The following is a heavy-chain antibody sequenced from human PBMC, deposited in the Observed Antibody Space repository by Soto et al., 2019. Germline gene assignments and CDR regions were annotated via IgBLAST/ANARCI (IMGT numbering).Heavy chain of an antibody. CDR3: GRGPSSGCFDS. CDR2: INPANGAT. D-gene: IGHD5-12*01. Sequence: QVQFVQSGAEVKKPGASVEVSCKTSGYTFTDYTLHWMRQAPGQRIEWMGWINPANGATMYSQKFLGRVSITGDTSATTIYMDLSSLTSEDTAGDSCGRGPSSGCFDSWGQGTLVTVSS. V-gene: IGHV1-3*01. J-gene: IGHJ4*02. CDR1: GYTFTDYT.